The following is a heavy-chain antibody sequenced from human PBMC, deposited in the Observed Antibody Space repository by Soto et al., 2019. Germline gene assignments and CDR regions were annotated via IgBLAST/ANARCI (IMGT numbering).Heavy chain of an antibody. V-gene: IGHV3-30*18. Sequence: GGSLRLSCAASGFTFSSYGMHWVRQAPGKGLEWVAVISYDGSNKYYADSVKGRFTISRDNSKNTLYLQMNSLRAEDTAVYYCAKESGRDGYKTDYWGQGTLVTVSS. CDR3: AKESGRDGYKTDY. CDR1: GFTFSSYG. D-gene: IGHD5-12*01. CDR2: ISYDGSNK. J-gene: IGHJ4*02.